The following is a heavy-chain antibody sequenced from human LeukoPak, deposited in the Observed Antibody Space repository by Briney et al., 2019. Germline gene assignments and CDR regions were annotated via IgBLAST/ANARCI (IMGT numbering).Heavy chain of an antibody. CDR2: ISGSGGST. D-gene: IGHD3-3*01. V-gene: IGHV3-23*01. Sequence: GGSLRLSCAASGFTFSSYAMSWVRQAPGKGLEWVSAISGSGGSTYYADSVKGRFTISRDNSKNTLYLQMNSLRAEDTAVYYCAKANYDFWSGYSLDYFDYWGQGTLVTVSS. CDR1: GFTFSSYA. J-gene: IGHJ4*02. CDR3: AKANYDFWSGYSLDYFDY.